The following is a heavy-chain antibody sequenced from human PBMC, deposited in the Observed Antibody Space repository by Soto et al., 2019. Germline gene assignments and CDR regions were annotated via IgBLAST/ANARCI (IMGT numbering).Heavy chain of an antibody. CDR3: AKYTSDGGGGAPDAFDI. D-gene: IGHD3-16*01. V-gene: IGHV3-9*01. CDR2: ISWNSGSI. J-gene: IGHJ3*02. CDR1: GFTFDDYA. Sequence: GGSLRLSCAASGFTFDDYAMHWVRQAPGKGLEWVSGISWNSGSIGYADSVKGRFTISRDNAKNSLYLQMNSLRAEDTALYYCAKYTSDGGGGAPDAFDIWGQGTMVTVSS.